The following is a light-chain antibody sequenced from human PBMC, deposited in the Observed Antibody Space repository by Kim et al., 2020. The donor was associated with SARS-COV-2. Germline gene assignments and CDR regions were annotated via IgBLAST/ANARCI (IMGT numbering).Light chain of an antibody. Sequence: SPGDRAALSGRANQSISSSYLAWYQQKPGQAPRLLIYDASSRASGIPDRFSGRGSGTDFTLTINRLEPEDFVVYYCQQYGTSPLTFGGGTKVDIK. V-gene: IGKV3-20*01. CDR2: DAS. CDR3: QQYGTSPLT. J-gene: IGKJ4*01. CDR1: QSISSSY.